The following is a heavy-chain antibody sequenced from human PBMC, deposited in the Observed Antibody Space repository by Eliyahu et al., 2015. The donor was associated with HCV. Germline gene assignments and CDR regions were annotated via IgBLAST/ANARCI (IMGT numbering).Heavy chain of an antibody. D-gene: IGHD3-9*01. CDR3: ARASEGYYDILTGSYRDYYYYLDV. J-gene: IGHJ6*03. CDR1: GDSINSGXYY. V-gene: IGHV4-31*11. CDR2: IYSSGTT. Sequence: QVQLQESGPGLVKPSQTLSLTCAVSGDSINSGXYYWNWIRQRPGKGLEWIGCIYSSGTTNYNPSLKSPVFISMDTSENQFSLKLRFVTAADTAVYYCARASEGYYDILTGSYRDYYYYLDVWGKGTTVTVSS.